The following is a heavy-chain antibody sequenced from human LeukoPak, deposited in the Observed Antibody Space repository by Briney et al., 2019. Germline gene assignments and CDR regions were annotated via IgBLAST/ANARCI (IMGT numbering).Heavy chain of an antibody. CDR1: GFTFSSYA. V-gene: IGHV3-23*01. D-gene: IGHD5-24*01. J-gene: IGHJ2*01. Sequence: GGSLRLSCAASGFTFSSYAMSWVRQAPGKGLEWVSAISGSGGSTYYADSVKGRFTISRDNSKNTLYLQMNSLRAEDTAVYYCAKSGRDGYRTLWYFDLWGRGTLVTVSS. CDR3: AKSGRDGYRTLWYFDL. CDR2: ISGSGGST.